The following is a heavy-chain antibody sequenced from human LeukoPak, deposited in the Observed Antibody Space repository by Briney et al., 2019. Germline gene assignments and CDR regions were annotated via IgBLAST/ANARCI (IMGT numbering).Heavy chain of an antibody. J-gene: IGHJ5*02. CDR3: AMGGFRDGYSYAS. CDR1: GFTVSSSA. Sequence: GGSLRLSCAASGFTVSSSAMSWVRQAPGKGLEWVAAISDTGRLSYCADSVNGRFTISRDNSKNTQSLQMNSLRAADTAVYYCAMGGFRDGYSYASWGQGTLITVSS. D-gene: IGHD5-24*01. CDR2: ISDTGRLS. V-gene: IGHV3-23*01.